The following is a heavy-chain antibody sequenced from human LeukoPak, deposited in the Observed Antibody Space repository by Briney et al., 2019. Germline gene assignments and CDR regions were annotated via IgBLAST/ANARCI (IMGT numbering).Heavy chain of an antibody. CDR1: GGSISSGSYY. J-gene: IGHJ4*02. Sequence: PSQTLSLTCTVSGGSISSGSYYWSWIRQPAGKGLEWIGRIYTSGSTYYNPSLKSRVTISVDTSKNQFSLKLSSVTAADTAVYYCARVGITMVRGVIYFDYWGQGSLVTVSS. CDR3: ARVGITMVRGVIYFDY. CDR2: IYTSGST. D-gene: IGHD3-10*01. V-gene: IGHV4-61*02.